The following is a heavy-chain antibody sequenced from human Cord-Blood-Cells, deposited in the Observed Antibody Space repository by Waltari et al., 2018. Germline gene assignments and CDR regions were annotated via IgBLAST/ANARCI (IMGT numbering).Heavy chain of an antibody. CDR3: AKSSGFRGYSYGFDY. V-gene: IGHV3-30*18. D-gene: IGHD5-18*01. CDR1: GFTFSSYG. CDR2: ISYDGSNK. Sequence: QVQLVESGGGVVQTGRSLRLSCAASGFTFSSYGMHWVGQVPGKGLEWVAVISYDGSNKYYADSVKGRFTISRDNSKNTLYLQMNSLRAEDTAVYYCAKSSGFRGYSYGFDYWGQGTLVTVSS. J-gene: IGHJ4*02.